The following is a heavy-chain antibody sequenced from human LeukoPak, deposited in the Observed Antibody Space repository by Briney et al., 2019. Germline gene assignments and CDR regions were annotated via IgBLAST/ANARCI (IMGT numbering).Heavy chain of an antibody. Sequence: SVTVSCMASGGTFSSYAISWVRQAPGQGLEWMGGIIPIFGTANYAQKFQGRVTITADESTSTAYMELSSLRSEDTAVYYCAHRAGLYYDSSGYSSSQFDYWGQGTLVTVSS. CDR1: GGTFSSYA. D-gene: IGHD3-22*01. V-gene: IGHV1-69*13. J-gene: IGHJ4*02. CDR3: AHRAGLYYDSSGYSSSQFDY. CDR2: IIPIFGTA.